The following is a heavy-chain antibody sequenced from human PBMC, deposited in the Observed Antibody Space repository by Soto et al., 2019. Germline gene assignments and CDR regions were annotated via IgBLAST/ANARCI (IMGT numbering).Heavy chain of an antibody. V-gene: IGHV4-39*01. CDR1: GGSISSSSYY. D-gene: IGHD3-9*01. J-gene: IGHJ3*02. CDR3: ASYYDILTGYYMNRPGDAFDI. Sequence: PSETLSLTCTVSGGSISSSSYYWGWIRQPPGKGLEWIGSIYYSGSTYYNPSLKSRVTISVDTSKNQFSLKLSSVTAADTAVYYCASYYDILTGYYMNRPGDAFDIWGQGTMVTVS. CDR2: IYYSGST.